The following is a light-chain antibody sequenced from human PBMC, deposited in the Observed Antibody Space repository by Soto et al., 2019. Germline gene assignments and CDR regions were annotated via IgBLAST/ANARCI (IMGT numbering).Light chain of an antibody. CDR3: QQFGRSPT. CDR1: QSVSSSN. Sequence: EIVLTQSPGTLSLSPGERATLSCRASQSVSSSNLAWYQQRPGQATRLLIYSASSRATGIPDRFSGSGSGTDFTLTISRLEPEDFAVYYCQQFGRSPTFGQGTKVEIK. CDR2: SAS. J-gene: IGKJ1*01. V-gene: IGKV3-20*01.